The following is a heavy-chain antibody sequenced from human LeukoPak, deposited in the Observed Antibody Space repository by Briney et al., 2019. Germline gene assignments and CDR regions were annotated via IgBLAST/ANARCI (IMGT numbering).Heavy chain of an antibody. CDR3: ARESGIVGAQSDAFDI. J-gene: IGHJ3*02. D-gene: IGHD1-26*01. V-gene: IGHV1-18*01. CDR2: ISAYNGNT. Sequence: ASVKVSCKASGYTFTSYGISWVRQAPGQGLEWMGWISAYNGNTNYAQKLQGRVTMTTDTSTRTAYMELRSLRSDDTAVYYCARESGIVGAQSDAFDIWGQGTMVTVSS. CDR1: GYTFTSYG.